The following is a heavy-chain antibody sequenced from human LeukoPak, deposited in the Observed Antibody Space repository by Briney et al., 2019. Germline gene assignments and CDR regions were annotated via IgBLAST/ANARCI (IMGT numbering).Heavy chain of an antibody. CDR2: IDPGDSFT. J-gene: IGHJ4*02. V-gene: IGHV5-10-1*01. CDR1: GYSFSSYW. Sequence: TAGESLKISCKGSGYSFSSYWISWVRQMPGKGLEWMGRIDPGDSFTKYRPSLEGRATISADKSLSTVYLQWSSLKASDTAIYYCARDGGGVSSWVSHWGQGTLVTVSS. D-gene: IGHD2-8*02. CDR3: ARDGGGVSSWVSH.